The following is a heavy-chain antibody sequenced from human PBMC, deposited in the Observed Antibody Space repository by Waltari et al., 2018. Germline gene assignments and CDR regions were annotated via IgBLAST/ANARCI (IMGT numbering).Heavy chain of an antibody. D-gene: IGHD5-18*01. V-gene: IGHV5-51*01. J-gene: IGHJ4*02. Sequence: EVQLVQSGAAVKKPGESLKISCKGSGYSFTSYWIGWVRQMPGKGLEWMGIIYPGDSDTRYSPSFQGQVTISDDTAISDTYPHSRRLEAPDTSMNHWEQARVREEVTEYWAQ. CDR3: EQARVREEVTEY. CDR2: IYPGDSDT. CDR1: GYSFTSYW.